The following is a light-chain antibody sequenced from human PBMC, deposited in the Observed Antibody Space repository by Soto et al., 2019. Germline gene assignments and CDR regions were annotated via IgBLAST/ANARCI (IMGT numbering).Light chain of an antibody. V-gene: IGKV3-20*01. Sequence: ENVLTQSPGTLSLSPGERATLSCRASQTVSSYLTWYQQRPGQAPRLLIYGASKRATGIPDRFSGSGSGTDFTRTISRLEPEDFPLYYCQQYGTSPITFGQGTRLEIK. CDR3: QQYGTSPIT. CDR1: QTVSSY. J-gene: IGKJ5*01. CDR2: GAS.